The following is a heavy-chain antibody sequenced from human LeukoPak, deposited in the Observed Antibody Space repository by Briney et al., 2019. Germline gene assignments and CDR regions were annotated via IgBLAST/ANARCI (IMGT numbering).Heavy chain of an antibody. V-gene: IGHV4-61*02. J-gene: IGHJ5*02. CDR1: GGSISSSSYY. CDR2: IYTSGST. D-gene: IGHD2-2*01. CDR3: ARQKGYCSSTSCYGGVWYNWFGP. Sequence: PSETLSLTCTVSGGSISSSSYYWSWIRQPAGKGLEWIGRIYTSGSTNYNPSLKSRVTMSVDTSKNQFSLKLSSVTAADTAVYYCARQKGYCSSTSCYGGVWYNWFGPWGQGTLVTVSS.